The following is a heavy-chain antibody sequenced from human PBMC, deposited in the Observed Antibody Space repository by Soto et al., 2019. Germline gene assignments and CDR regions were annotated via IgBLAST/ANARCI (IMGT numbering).Heavy chain of an antibody. J-gene: IGHJ4*02. D-gene: IGHD2-2*01. CDR2: INPNSGGT. V-gene: IGHV1-2*02. CDR3: AREPYCSSTSCHVDY. CDR1: GYTFTGYY. Sequence: QVQLVQSGAEVKKPGASVKVSCKASGYTFTGYYMHWVRQAPGQGLEWMGWINPNSGGTNYAQKFQGRVTMTRDTSISTAYMELSRLRSGDTAVYYCAREPYCSSTSCHVDYWGQGTLVTVSS.